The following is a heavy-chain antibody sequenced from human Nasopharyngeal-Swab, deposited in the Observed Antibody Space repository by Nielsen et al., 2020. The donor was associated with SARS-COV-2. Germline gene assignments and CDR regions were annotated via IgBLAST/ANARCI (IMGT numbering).Heavy chain of an antibody. V-gene: IGHV4-39*01. J-gene: IGHJ4*02. Sequence: SETLSLTCTVSGDSIAYSTFYWGWIRQPPGKGLEWICNIYYNGNTYQNPSLKSRLTISVDKSKNQFSLQLSSVTAADPAVYYCVRSSSWYYFDYWAQGTQVTVAS. CDR1: GDSIAYSTFY. CDR3: VRSSSWYYFDY. CDR2: IYYNGNT. D-gene: IGHD6-13*01.